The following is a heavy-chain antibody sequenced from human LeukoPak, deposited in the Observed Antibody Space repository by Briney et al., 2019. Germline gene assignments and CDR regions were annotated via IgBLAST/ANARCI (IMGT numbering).Heavy chain of an antibody. CDR2: ISGSGSTI. V-gene: IGHV3-48*03. J-gene: IGHJ6*03. Sequence: GGSLRLSCAASGFTFNKYEMNWVRQAPGKELEWVSYISGSGSTIYYADSVKGRFTISRDNSKNTLYLQMNSLRAEDTAVYYCAKTYSPYGDYYYYMDVWGKGTTVTISS. CDR3: AKTYSPYGDYYYYMDV. D-gene: IGHD4-17*01. CDR1: GFTFNKYE.